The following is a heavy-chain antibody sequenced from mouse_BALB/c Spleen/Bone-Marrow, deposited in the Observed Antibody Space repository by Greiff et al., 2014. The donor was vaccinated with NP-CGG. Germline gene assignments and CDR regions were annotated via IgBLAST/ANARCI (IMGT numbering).Heavy chain of an antibody. CDR1: GYTFTRYT. J-gene: IGHJ4*01. D-gene: IGHD1-1*01. CDR3: TIRYYAMDY. Sequence: VKLEESGAGLARPGASVKMSCQASGYTFTRYTMHWEKQRPGQGLEWIGHINPSSAYTNYNQKFKDKATLTADKSSSTAYMQLSSLTSEDSAVYYCTIRYYAMDYWGQGTSVTVSS. V-gene: IGHV1-4*01. CDR2: INPSSAYT.